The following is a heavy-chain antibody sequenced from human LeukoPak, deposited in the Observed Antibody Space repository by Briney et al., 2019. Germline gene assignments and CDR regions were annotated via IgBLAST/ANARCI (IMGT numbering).Heavy chain of an antibody. J-gene: IGHJ4*02. CDR3: ARHAGYCTGGKCYSFYYFDY. Sequence: GESLKISCKASGYTFTNYWIGWVRHTPGKGLEWMGIIHPGDSGTRYRTSFQGQVTMSVDESTSTAYLHWTSLKASDTAIYHCARHAGYCTGGKCYSFYYFDYWGQGTLVTVSS. CDR1: GYTFTNYW. V-gene: IGHV5-51*01. D-gene: IGHD2-15*01. CDR2: IHPGDSGT.